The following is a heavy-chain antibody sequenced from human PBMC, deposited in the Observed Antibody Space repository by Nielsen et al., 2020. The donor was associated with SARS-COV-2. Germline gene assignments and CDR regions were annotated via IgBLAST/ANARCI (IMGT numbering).Heavy chain of an antibody. CDR3: ARAPLDSSGWGYYYYYYMDV. CDR2: TYYRSKWYN. J-gene: IGHJ6*03. Sequence: WIRQSPSRGLEWLGRTYYRSKWYNDYAVSVKSRITINPDTSKNQFSLQLNSVTPEDTAVYYCARAPLDSSGWGYYYYYYMDVWGKGTTVTVSS. D-gene: IGHD6-25*01. V-gene: IGHV6-1*01.